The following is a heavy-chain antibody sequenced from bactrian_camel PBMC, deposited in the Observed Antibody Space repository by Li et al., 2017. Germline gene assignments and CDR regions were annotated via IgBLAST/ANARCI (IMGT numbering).Heavy chain of an antibody. J-gene: IGHJ4*01. CDR3: ATAVSQWQWTYEFIY. Sequence: HVQLVESGGGSVQAGGSLRLSCAASEYTGSSCSMGWYRQAPGKERDLVSRIISDGTTYYADSVQGRFTISQDNSKNTLYLQMNDLKPEDTAMYYCATAVSQWQWTYEFIYWGQGTQVTVS. CDR2: IISDGTT. CDR1: EYTGSSCS. D-gene: IGHD2*01. V-gene: IGHV3S55*01.